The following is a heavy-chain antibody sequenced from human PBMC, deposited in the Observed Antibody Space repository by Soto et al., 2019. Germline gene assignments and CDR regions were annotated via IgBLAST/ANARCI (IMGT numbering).Heavy chain of an antibody. Sequence: GGSLRLSCAASGFTFEAYSLHWVRQLPGKGLEWVAGISGDSGSSGYADSVRGRFTVSRDNAKNSLFLQMSSLSPEDTALYYCTKRRSARPGFDAFDLWGQGTMVTVSS. V-gene: IGHV3-9*01. CDR2: ISGDSGSS. J-gene: IGHJ3*01. CDR3: TKRRSARPGFDAFDL. CDR1: GFTFEAYS.